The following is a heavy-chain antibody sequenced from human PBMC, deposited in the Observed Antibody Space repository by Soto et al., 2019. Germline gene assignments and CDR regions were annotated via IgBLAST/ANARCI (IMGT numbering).Heavy chain of an antibody. J-gene: IGHJ4*02. CDR2: VSADGGKT. CDR1: GFIFSNYG. Sequence: QVQLVESGGGVVQPGRSLRLSCAASGFIFSNYGMHWVRQAPGKGLEWVAIVSADGGKTYYADSVKGRSTVSRDNSKNTQYMQLNSLTDDDTAVFYCVKEDARQDKWYFDCWGQGAVVTVSS. V-gene: IGHV3-30*18. D-gene: IGHD1-26*01. CDR3: VKEDARQDKWYFDC.